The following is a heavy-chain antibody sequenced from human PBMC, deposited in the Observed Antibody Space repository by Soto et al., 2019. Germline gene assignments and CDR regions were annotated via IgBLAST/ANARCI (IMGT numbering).Heavy chain of an antibody. CDR2: LSGSGSLS. CDR3: ARDRGGALDS. D-gene: IGHD2-15*01. J-gene: IGHJ4*02. CDR1: GFTFNTFA. V-gene: IGHV3-23*01. Sequence: EVLLLESGGGLVQPGGSLRLSCAASGFTFNTFAMTWVRQAPGKGLEWVSALSGSGSLSYYADSVKGRFTLSRDNSKNTMYLQRDNRTVDETAVYVCARDRGGALDSWGQGALVTGSS.